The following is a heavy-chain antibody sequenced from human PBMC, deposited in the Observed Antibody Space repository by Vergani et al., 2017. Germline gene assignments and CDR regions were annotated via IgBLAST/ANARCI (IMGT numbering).Heavy chain of an antibody. CDR1: GGAFSGYY. Sequence: QVQLQQWGAGLLKPSETLSLTCAVYGGAFSGYYWSWIRQPPGKGLEWIGEINHSGSTNYNPSLKSRVTISVDTSKNQFSLKLSSVTAADTAVYYCARGRSELLNGDNWFDPWGQGTLVTVSS. CDR3: ARGRSELLNGDNWFDP. V-gene: IGHV4-34*01. CDR2: INHSGST. J-gene: IGHJ5*02. D-gene: IGHD1-26*01.